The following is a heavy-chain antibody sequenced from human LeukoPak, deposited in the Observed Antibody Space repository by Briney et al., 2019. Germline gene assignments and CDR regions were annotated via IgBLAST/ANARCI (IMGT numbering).Heavy chain of an antibody. Sequence: PGGSLRLSCAASGFTFSSYAMHWVRQAPGKGLEWVAVISYDGSNKYYADSVKGRFTISRDNSKNTLYLQMSSLRAEDTAVYYCARGTAYCGDDCYDYWGRGTLVTVSS. V-gene: IGHV3-30-3*01. CDR2: ISYDGSNK. D-gene: IGHD2-21*02. CDR3: ARGTAYCGDDCYDY. CDR1: GFTFSSYA. J-gene: IGHJ4*02.